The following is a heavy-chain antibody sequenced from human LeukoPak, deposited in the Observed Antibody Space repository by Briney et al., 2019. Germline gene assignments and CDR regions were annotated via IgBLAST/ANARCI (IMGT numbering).Heavy chain of an antibody. J-gene: IGHJ4*02. D-gene: IGHD3-3*01. CDR3: ARQRGVEYYDFWSGYYYYFDY. Sequence: PETLSLTCTVSGGSISSSSYYWGWIRQPPGKGLEWIGSIYYSGSTYYNPSLKSRVTISVDTSKNQFSLKLSSVTAADTAVYYCARQRGVEYYDFWSGYYYYFDYWGQGTLVTVSS. CDR2: IYYSGST. CDR1: GGSISSSSYY. V-gene: IGHV4-39*01.